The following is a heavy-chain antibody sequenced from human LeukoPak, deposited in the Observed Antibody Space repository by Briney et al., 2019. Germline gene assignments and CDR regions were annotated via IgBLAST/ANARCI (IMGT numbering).Heavy chain of an antibody. V-gene: IGHV3-30-3*01. CDR3: ARVGASSGYQGRWATVGY. J-gene: IGHJ4*02. CDR1: GFTFSTYA. D-gene: IGHD3-22*01. Sequence: PGGSLRLSCAASGFTFSTYAIHWVRQAPGKGLEWVSVISYDGSNKYYADSVEGRFTISRDNSKNTLYLQMNSLRTEDTAVYYCARVGASSGYQGRWATVGYWGQGTLVTVSS. CDR2: ISYDGSNK.